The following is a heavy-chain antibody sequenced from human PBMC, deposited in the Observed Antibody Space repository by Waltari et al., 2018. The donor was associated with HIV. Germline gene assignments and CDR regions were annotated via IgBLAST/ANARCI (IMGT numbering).Heavy chain of an antibody. CDR3: ARGRKGYLGIEDFDS. J-gene: IGHJ4*02. V-gene: IGHV4-31*11. D-gene: IGHD2-15*01. Sequence: QVQLQESGPGLLRPSQTLSLTCAVSGVSINIGGYYWSWVRQHPRTGLEWIGNISKNVNTYYNPSLQSRVTISLYTSQNQFSLRLNSGTAEDNGVYYCARGRKGYLGIEDFDSWGQGTLVTVTS. CDR2: ISKNVNT. CDR1: GVSINIGGYY.